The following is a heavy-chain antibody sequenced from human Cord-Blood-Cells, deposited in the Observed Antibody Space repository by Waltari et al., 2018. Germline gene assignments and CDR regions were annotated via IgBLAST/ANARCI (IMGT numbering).Heavy chain of an antibody. CDR3: ARVPSSGWHPDY. CDR1: GFTVSSNY. J-gene: IGHJ4*02. CDR2: IYSGGST. V-gene: IGHV3-53*01. D-gene: IGHD6-19*01. Sequence: EVQLVESGGGLIQPGGSLRLSCAASGFTVSSNYMSGVSQAPGKGLEWVSVIYSGGSTYYADSVKGRFTISRDNSKNTLYLQMNSLRAEDTAVYYCARVPSSGWHPDYWGQGTLVTVSS.